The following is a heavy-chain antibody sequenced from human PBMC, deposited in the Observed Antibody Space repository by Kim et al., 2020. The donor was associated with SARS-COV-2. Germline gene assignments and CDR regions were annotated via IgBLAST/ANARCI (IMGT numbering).Heavy chain of an antibody. Sequence: GGSLRLSCAASGFTFGDYAMHWVRQAPGKGLEWVSGISWNSGSIGYADSVKGRFTISRDNAKKSLYLQMNSLRAEDTALYFCAKGSSGWHPKGWFDPRGQGPLVTVSS. CDR2: ISWNSGSI. CDR1: GFTFGDYA. V-gene: IGHV3-9*01. D-gene: IGHD6-19*01. CDR3: AKGSSGWHPKGWFDP. J-gene: IGHJ5*02.